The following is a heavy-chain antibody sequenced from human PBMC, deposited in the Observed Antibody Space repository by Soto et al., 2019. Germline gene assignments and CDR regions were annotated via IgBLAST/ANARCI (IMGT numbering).Heavy chain of an antibody. J-gene: IGHJ4*02. CDR3: ARGVTFGGVIVMGY. Sequence: VQLVQSGAEVKKPGSSVKVSCKASGGTFSSYAISWVRQAPGQGLEWMGGIIPIFGTANYAQKFQGRVTITADESTSTAYMERSSLRSEDTAVYYCARGVTFGGVIVMGYWGQGTLVTVSS. CDR2: IIPIFGTA. CDR1: GGTFSSYA. D-gene: IGHD3-16*02. V-gene: IGHV1-69*01.